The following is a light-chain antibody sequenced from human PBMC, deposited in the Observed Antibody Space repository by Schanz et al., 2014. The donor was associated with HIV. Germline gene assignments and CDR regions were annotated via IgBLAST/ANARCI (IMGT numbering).Light chain of an antibody. CDR1: QSVSTY. Sequence: EIVLTQSPATLSLSPGERATLSCRASQSVSTYLAWYQQKPGQAPRLLIYDTSNRATGVPPRFSGSGSGTDFTLTISSLQTEDVAIYYCQQYSSVPFTFGPGTKVDI. V-gene: IGKV3-11*01. J-gene: IGKJ3*01. CDR2: DTS. CDR3: QQYSSVPFT.